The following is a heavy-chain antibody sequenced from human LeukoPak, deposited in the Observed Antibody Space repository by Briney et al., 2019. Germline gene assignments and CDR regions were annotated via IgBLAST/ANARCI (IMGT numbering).Heavy chain of an antibody. CDR2: IYYSVST. D-gene: IGHD3-16*01. CDR3: ARNLGIWSPFHI. Sequence: PSETLSLTCTVSGGSISSSSYYWGWIRQPPGKGLEWIGSIYYSVSTYYNPSLKSRVTISVDTSKNQFSLKLSSVTAADTAVYYCARNLGIWSPFHIWGQGTMVTVSS. V-gene: IGHV4-39*01. J-gene: IGHJ3*02. CDR1: GGSISSSSYY.